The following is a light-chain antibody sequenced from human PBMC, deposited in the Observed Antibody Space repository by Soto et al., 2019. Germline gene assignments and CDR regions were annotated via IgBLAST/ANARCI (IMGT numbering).Light chain of an antibody. CDR2: WAS. CDR3: QQYRAYPLT. V-gene: IGKV1-5*03. Sequence: DIQLTQSPSTLSASVGDRVTITCRASQNINGYLAWYQQKPGKAPKLLIYWASSLISGVPSRFTGGESGTEFTLTISSLQPDDFATYYSQQYRAYPLTFGGGTKV. J-gene: IGKJ4*01. CDR1: QNINGY.